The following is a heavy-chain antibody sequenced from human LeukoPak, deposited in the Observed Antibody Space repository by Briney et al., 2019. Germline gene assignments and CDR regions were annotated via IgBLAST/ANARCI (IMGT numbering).Heavy chain of an antibody. Sequence: SETLSLTCTVSGYSISSGYYWGWIRQPPGKGLEWIGSIYHSGSTYYNPSLKSRVTISVDTSKNQFSLKLSSVTAADTAMYYCARVYYSSSYDYWYFDLWGRGTLVTVSS. J-gene: IGHJ2*01. V-gene: IGHV4-38-2*02. CDR3: ARVYYSSSYDYWYFDL. D-gene: IGHD6-13*01. CDR2: IYHSGST. CDR1: GYSISSGYY.